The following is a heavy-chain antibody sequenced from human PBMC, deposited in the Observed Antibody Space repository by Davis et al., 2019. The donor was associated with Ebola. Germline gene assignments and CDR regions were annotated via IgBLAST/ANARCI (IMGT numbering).Heavy chain of an antibody. CDR3: ASETGESHSFDS. J-gene: IGHJ4*02. CDR2: IIANLRSA. Sequence: SVKVSCKASGGTFSTYVLHWVRQAPGQGLEWMGGIIANLRSAKYAQRLQGRVTITADESTSTAYMELTSLRIDDTAIYYCASETGESHSFDSWGQGTLVAVSS. CDR1: GGTFSTYV. D-gene: IGHD7-27*01. V-gene: IGHV1-69*13.